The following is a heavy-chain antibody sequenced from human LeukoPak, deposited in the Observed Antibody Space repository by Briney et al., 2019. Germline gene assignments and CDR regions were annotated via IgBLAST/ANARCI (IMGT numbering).Heavy chain of an antibody. D-gene: IGHD6-19*01. CDR2: IIPILGIA. J-gene: IGHJ4*02. CDR3: ARDRKYISGWYLGY. Sequence: ASVKVSCKASGYTFTSYTISWVRQAPGQGLEWMGRIIPILGIANYAQKFQGRVTITADKSTSTAYMELSSLRSEDTAVYYCARDRKYISGWYLGYWGQGTLVTVSS. V-gene: IGHV1-69*04. CDR1: GYTFTSYT.